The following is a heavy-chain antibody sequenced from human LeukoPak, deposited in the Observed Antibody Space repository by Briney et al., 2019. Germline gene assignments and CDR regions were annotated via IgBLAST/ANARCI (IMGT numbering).Heavy chain of an antibody. V-gene: IGHV1-46*01. Sequence: ASVKVSCKASGYTFTGYYMHWVRQAPGQGLEWMGIINPSGGSTSYAQKFQGRVTMTRDTSTSTVYMELSSLRSEDTAVYYCARDFASSGYYPHKYYFDYWGQGTLATVSS. CDR1: GYTFTGYY. J-gene: IGHJ4*02. D-gene: IGHD3-22*01. CDR2: INPSGGST. CDR3: ARDFASSGYYPHKYYFDY.